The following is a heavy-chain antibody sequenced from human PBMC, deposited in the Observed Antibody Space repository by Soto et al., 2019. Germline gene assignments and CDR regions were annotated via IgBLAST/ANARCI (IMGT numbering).Heavy chain of an antibody. V-gene: IGHV2-26*01. CDR1: GLSLSNARMG. D-gene: IGHD2-21*01. J-gene: IGHJ4*02. CDR3: ARPVARMILDY. Sequence: QVTFKESGPVLVKPTEPLTLTCTVSGLSLSNARMGVSWIRQPPGKALEWLEHIFSNDETAYSTSVKTRLTISKDTSKSQVVLTMSNMDPVDTATYYCARPVARMILDYWGQGTLVTVSS. CDR2: IFSNDET.